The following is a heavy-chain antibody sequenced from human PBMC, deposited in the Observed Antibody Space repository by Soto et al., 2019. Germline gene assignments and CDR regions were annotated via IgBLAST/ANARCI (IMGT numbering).Heavy chain of an antibody. J-gene: IGHJ4*02. D-gene: IGHD5-12*01. CDR3: AKGYFRRDGYENPATIFDY. CDR2: ISDSGST. Sequence: SETLSLTCSVSGASIGSGDDYWTWIRQSPGKGLEWIGYISDSGSTFYNPSLRSRLTIALDTSKNHFSLKLNSVTAADTAVYYCAKGYFRRDGYENPATIFDYWGQGTLVTVSS. V-gene: IGHV4-30-4*08. CDR1: GASIGSGDDY.